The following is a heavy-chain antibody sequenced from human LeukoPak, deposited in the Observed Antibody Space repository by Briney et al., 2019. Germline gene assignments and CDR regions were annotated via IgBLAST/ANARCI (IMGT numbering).Heavy chain of an antibody. CDR3: ARDPSNTSGWKTWFDT. CDR1: GFIFTKYG. CDR2: ISGYNGDP. D-gene: IGHD6-19*01. V-gene: IGHV1-18*01. Sequence: ASVKVSCKASGFIFTKYGISWVRQAPGQGLEWVGWISGYNGDPNYAQKLQGRVTMTTDTSTTTAYMELRSLRSDDTAFYYCARDPSNTSGWKTWFDTWGQGTLVTVSS. J-gene: IGHJ5*02.